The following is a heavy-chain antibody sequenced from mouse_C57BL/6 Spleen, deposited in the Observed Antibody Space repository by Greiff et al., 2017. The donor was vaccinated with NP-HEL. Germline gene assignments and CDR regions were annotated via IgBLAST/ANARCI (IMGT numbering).Heavy chain of an antibody. CDR2: ISSGGSYT. Sequence: EVQVVESGGDLVKPGGSLKLSCAASGFTFSSYGMSWVRQTPDKRLEWVATISSGGSYTYYPDSVKGRFTISRDNAKNTLYLQMSSLKSEDTAMYYCGTLLDYWGQGTSVTVSS. CDR3: GTLLDY. J-gene: IGHJ4*01. D-gene: IGHD3-3*01. CDR1: GFTFSSYG. V-gene: IGHV5-6*01.